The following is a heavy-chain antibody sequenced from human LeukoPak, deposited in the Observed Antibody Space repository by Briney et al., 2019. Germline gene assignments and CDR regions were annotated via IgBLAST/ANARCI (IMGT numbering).Heavy chain of an antibody. D-gene: IGHD3-22*01. Sequence: SVKVSCKASGDTFSSYAISWVRQAPGQGLEWMGGIIPIFGTANYAQKFQGRVTITTDESTSTAYMELSSLRSEDTAVYYCASMIVVVITDGRDAFDIWGQGTMVTVSS. J-gene: IGHJ3*02. CDR3: ASMIVVVITDGRDAFDI. CDR1: GDTFSSYA. V-gene: IGHV1-69*05. CDR2: IIPIFGTA.